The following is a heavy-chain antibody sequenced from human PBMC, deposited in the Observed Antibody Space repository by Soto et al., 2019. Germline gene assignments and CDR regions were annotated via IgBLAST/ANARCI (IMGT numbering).Heavy chain of an antibody. CDR2: IWYDGSHE. J-gene: IGHJ4*02. V-gene: IGHV3-33*01. CDR1: GFNFRTYG. CDR3: ARDLPDYHRYFDS. D-gene: IGHD3-22*01. Sequence: QVQRVESGGGVVQPGRYLGLSCAASGFNFRTYGMHWVRQAPGKGLEWVTGIWYDGSHENYADSVKGRFTISRDNTKNTLYLQMNDLRAEDTAVYYCARDLPDYHRYFDSWGQGTLVTVSS.